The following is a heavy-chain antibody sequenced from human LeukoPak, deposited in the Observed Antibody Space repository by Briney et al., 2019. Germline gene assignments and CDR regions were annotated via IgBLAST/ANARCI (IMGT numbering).Heavy chain of an antibody. J-gene: IGHJ6*03. CDR3: ARTTMVRGTYYMDV. V-gene: IGHV4-4*07. CDR2: IYTSGTT. CDR1: GDSFSTYY. Sequence: SETLSLTCTVSGDSFSTYYWSWIRQPAGKGLEWIGHIYTSGTTNYNPSLKSRVTMSIDTSKNQFSLKLSSVTAADTAVYYCARTTMVRGTYYMDVWGKGTTVTISS. D-gene: IGHD3-10*01.